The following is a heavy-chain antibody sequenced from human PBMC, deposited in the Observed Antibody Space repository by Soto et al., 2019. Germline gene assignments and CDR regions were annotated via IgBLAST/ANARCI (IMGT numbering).Heavy chain of an antibody. V-gene: IGHV4-34*01. J-gene: IGHJ5*02. D-gene: IGHD2-2*01. Sequence: PSETLSLTCAVYGGSFSGYYWSWVRQPPGKGLEWIGEINHSGSTNYNPSLKSRVTISVDTSKNQFSLKLSSVTAADTAVYYCARVIGYCSSTSCYHWTPKVGWLDPWGQGTLVTVS. CDR1: GGSFSGYY. CDR2: INHSGST. CDR3: ARVIGYCSSTSCYHWTPKVGWLDP.